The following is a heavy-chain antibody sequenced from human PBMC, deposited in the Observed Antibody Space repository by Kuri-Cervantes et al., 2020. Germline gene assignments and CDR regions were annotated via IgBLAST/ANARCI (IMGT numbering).Heavy chain of an antibody. CDR1: GFTFSSYA. D-gene: IGHD3-10*01. Sequence: SLKISCAASGFTFSSYAMHWVRQAPGKGLEWVSGISWNSGSIGYADSVKGRFTISRDNAKNSLYLQMNSLRAEDTALYYCAKDTSMVPNIGAFDIWGQGTMVTVSS. CDR3: AKDTSMVPNIGAFDI. CDR2: ISWNSGSI. V-gene: IGHV3-9*01. J-gene: IGHJ3*02.